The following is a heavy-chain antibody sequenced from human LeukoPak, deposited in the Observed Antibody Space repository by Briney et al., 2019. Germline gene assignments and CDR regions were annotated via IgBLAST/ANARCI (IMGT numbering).Heavy chain of an antibody. J-gene: IGHJ4*02. D-gene: IGHD3-3*01. CDR3: ARVHTSSFDFWSGPRGVRPYYLDS. CDR2: IYTSGST. CDR1: GDSMGSYR. V-gene: IGHV4-4*08. Sequence: PSETLSLTCSVSGDSMGSYRWTWIRQPPGKGLEWIGFIYTSGSTNYNPSLLSRLTISIDTPNNQFSLRLSSVTAADTAVYYCARVHTSSFDFWSGPRGVRPYYLDSWGQGILVTVSS.